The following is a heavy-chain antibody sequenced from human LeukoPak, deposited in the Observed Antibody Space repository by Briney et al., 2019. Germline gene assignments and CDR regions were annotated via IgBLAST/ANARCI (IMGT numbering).Heavy chain of an antibody. J-gene: IGHJ4*01. CDR2: INHRGST. CDR3: ARVKAVAGTLPHLLDY. Sequence: SETLSLTCAVYGGSFSGYYWSWIRQPPGKGLEWIGEINHRGSTSYNPSLKSRLTISKDKFKNQFTLKLTSVTVADTAVYFCARVKAVAGTLPHLLDYWGQGTLVTVSS. D-gene: IGHD6-19*01. CDR1: GGSFSGYY. V-gene: IGHV4-34*01.